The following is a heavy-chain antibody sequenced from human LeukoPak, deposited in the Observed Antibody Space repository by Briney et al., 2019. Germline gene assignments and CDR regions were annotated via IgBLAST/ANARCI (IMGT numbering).Heavy chain of an antibody. J-gene: IGHJ4*01. CDR2: IKEAGSDK. CDR1: GFTFGSYW. Sequence: PGGSLRLSCAASGFTFGSYWMSWVRQAPGKRLEWVATIKEAGSDKYYVDSVKGRFTISRDNVKNSVYLQMNSLRAEDTAVYYCARGKNLGTWGQGTLVTVSS. CDR3: ARGKNLGT. V-gene: IGHV3-7*05. D-gene: IGHD1-14*01.